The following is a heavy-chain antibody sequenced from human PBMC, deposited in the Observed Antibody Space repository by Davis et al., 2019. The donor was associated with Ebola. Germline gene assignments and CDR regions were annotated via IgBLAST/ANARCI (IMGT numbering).Heavy chain of an antibody. J-gene: IGHJ4*02. D-gene: IGHD3-22*01. CDR2: MNPNSGNT. Sequence: ASVKVSCKASGYTFTSYDINWVRQATGQGLEWMGWMNPNSGNTGYAQKFQGRVTMTRDTSISTAYMELSRLRSEDTAVYYCARGRGHYESSGGDFWGQGTLVTVSS. V-gene: IGHV1-8*01. CDR1: GYTFTSYD. CDR3: ARGRGHYESSGGDF.